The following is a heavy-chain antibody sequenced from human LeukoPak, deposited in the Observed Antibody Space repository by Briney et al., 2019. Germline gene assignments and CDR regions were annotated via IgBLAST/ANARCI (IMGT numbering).Heavy chain of an antibody. CDR3: VRGDYAANWFDP. D-gene: IGHD4/OR15-4a*01. V-gene: IGHV3-21*01. Sequence: GGSLRLSCAASGFTFSSYSMNWVRQAPGKGLEWVSSISSSSSYIYYADSVKGRFTISRDNAKNSLYLQMNSLRAEDTAVYYCVRGDYAANWFDPWGQGTLVTVSS. J-gene: IGHJ5*02. CDR1: GFTFSSYS. CDR2: ISSSSSYI.